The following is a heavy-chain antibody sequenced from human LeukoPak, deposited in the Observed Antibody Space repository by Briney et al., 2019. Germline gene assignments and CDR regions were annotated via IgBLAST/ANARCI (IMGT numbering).Heavy chain of an antibody. Sequence: PSETLSLTCTVSPDSTTSNVWSWVRQPPGKGLEWIGEIHRSGSTNYNPSLQSRVTISIDRSKNQIALELSSVTAADTAVYYCARHTRPGYSGYENAFDIWGQGNMVTVSS. J-gene: IGHJ3*02. CDR3: ARHTRPGYSGYENAFDI. CDR1: PDSTTSNV. D-gene: IGHD5-12*01. V-gene: IGHV4-4*02. CDR2: IHRSGST.